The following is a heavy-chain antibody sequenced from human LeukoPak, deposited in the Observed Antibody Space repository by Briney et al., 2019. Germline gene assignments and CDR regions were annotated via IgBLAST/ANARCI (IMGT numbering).Heavy chain of an antibody. CDR2: IKQDGSEK. V-gene: IGHV3-7*01. D-gene: IGHD3-10*01. CDR3: ARAQGSHGSSGSYYFDY. CDR1: GFTFSSYW. Sequence: GGSLRLSCAASGFTFSSYWMSWVRQAPGKGLEWVANIKQDGSEKYYVDSVKGRFTISRDNAKNSLYLQVNSLRAEDTAVYYCARAQGSHGSSGSYYFDYWGQGTLVTVSS. J-gene: IGHJ4*02.